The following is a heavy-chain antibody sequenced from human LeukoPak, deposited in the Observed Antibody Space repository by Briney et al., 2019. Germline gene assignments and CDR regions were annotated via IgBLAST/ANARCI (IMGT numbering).Heavy chain of an antibody. D-gene: IGHD4-17*01. CDR2: ISWNSGSM. Sequence: GGSLRLSYAASGFTFDDYAMHWVRQAPGKGLEWGSGISWNSGSMDYADSVKGRFTISRDNAKNSLYLQMNSLRAEDTAVYYCAVDSGDYPHWFDPWRQGTLVTVSS. CDR3: AVDSGDYPHWFDP. J-gene: IGHJ5*02. CDR1: GFTFDDYA. V-gene: IGHV3-9*01.